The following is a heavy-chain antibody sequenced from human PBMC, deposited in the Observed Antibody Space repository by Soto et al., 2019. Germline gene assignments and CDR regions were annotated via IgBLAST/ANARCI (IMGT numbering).Heavy chain of an antibody. D-gene: IGHD2-8*01. J-gene: IGHJ4*02. CDR2: ITGSGRDT. CDR3: AKNGLDNSPSAIDS. V-gene: IGHV3-23*01. CDR1: GFTFRNNV. Sequence: GGSLRLSCAASGFTFRNNVLSWVRQAPGRGLGWVSGITGSGRDTYYADSVKGRFTISRDNSKNMVFLQMNSLRAEDTALYYCAKNGLDNSPSAIDSWGPGTLVTVSS.